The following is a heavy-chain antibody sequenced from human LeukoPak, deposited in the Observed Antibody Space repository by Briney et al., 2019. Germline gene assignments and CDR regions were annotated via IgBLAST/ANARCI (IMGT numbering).Heavy chain of an antibody. D-gene: IGHD1-26*01. J-gene: IGHJ6*03. V-gene: IGHV3-21*01. CDR3: ARDPYNGGYGDSYYYYMDV. CDR1: EFSVGSNY. CDR2: ITSSSSYT. Sequence: GGSLRLSCAASEFSVGSNYMTWVRQAPGKGLEWVSSITSSSSYTFCADSVKGRFTISRDNAKNSLYLQMNSLRAEDTAIYYCARDPYNGGYGDSYYYYMDVWGKGTTVTISS.